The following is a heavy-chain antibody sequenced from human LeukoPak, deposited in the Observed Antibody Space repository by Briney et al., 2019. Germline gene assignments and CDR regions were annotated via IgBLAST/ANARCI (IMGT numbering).Heavy chain of an antibody. CDR1: GFTFSSYG. CDR2: ISYDGSNK. V-gene: IGHV3-30*03. CDR3: ARDHAGATFGLLFQH. J-gene: IGHJ1*01. D-gene: IGHD1-26*01. Sequence: GGSLRLSCAASGFTFSSYGMHWVRQAPGKGLEWVAVISYDGSNKYYADSVKGRFTISRDNAKNSLYLQMNSLRDEDTAVYYCARDHAGATFGLLFQHWGQGTLVTVSS.